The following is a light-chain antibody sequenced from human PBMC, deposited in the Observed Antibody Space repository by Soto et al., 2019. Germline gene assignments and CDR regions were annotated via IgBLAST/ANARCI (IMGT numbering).Light chain of an antibody. J-gene: IGKJ1*01. CDR1: QSISSW. Sequence: DIQMTQSPVSLSASVGDRVTITCRASQSISSWLAWYQQKPGKAPNLLIYDASTLESGVPSRFSGSGSGTEFTLTISSLQPDDFATYYCQQYNSYPTFGQGTKVDIK. CDR3: QQYNSYPT. CDR2: DAS. V-gene: IGKV1-5*01.